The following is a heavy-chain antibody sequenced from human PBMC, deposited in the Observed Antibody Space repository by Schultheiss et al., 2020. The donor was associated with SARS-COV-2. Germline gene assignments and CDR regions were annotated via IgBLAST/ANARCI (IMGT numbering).Heavy chain of an antibody. V-gene: IGHV3-7*01. Sequence: GGSLRLSCAASGFTFSSYWMSWVRQAPGKGLEWVANIKQDGSEKYYVDSVKGRFTISRDNAKNSLYLQMNSLRAEDTAVYYCARERYDFWSAHGELDYWGQGTLVTVSS. CDR1: GFTFSSYW. D-gene: IGHD3-3*01. CDR2: IKQDGSEK. J-gene: IGHJ4*02. CDR3: ARERYDFWSAHGELDY.